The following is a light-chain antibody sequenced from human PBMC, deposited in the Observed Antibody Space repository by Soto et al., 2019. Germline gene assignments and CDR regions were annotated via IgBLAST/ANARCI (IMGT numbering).Light chain of an antibody. V-gene: IGKV1-5*01. Sequence: DIQMSQSPASLSASVGDSVTITGRASQSISHWLAWYPPRQGKAPKFXIYDASSLESGVPSRFSRSGAGTECTRTISSLQPDDVATDYCQQYDSVLGTFGPGTKVDIK. CDR3: QQYDSVLGT. CDR1: QSISHW. J-gene: IGKJ1*01. CDR2: DAS.